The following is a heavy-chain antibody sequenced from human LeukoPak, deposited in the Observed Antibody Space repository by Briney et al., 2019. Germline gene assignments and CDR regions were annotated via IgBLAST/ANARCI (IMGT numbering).Heavy chain of an antibody. Sequence: SETLSLTCAVYGGSFSGYYWSWIRQPPGKGLKWIGEINHSGSTNYNPSLKSRVTISVDTSKNQFSLKLSSVTAADTAVYYCARVDRYYYDSSGYYRRWSLVFGIWGQGTMVTVSS. J-gene: IGHJ3*02. CDR1: GGSFSGYY. V-gene: IGHV4-34*01. D-gene: IGHD3-22*01. CDR2: INHSGST. CDR3: ARVDRYYYDSSGYYRRWSLVFGI.